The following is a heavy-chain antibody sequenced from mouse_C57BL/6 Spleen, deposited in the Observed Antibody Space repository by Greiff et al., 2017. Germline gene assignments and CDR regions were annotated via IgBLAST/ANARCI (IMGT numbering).Heavy chain of an antibody. D-gene: IGHD3-1*01. CDR2: INPNNGGT. Sequence: VQLQQSGPELVKPGASVKIPCKASGYTFTDYNMDWVKQSHGKSLEWIGDINPNNGGTIYNQKFKGKATLTVDKSSSTAYMELRSLTSEDTAVYYCARWGLTRFAYWGQGTLVTVSA. CDR3: ARWGLTRFAY. J-gene: IGHJ3*01. CDR1: GYTFTDYN. V-gene: IGHV1-18*01.